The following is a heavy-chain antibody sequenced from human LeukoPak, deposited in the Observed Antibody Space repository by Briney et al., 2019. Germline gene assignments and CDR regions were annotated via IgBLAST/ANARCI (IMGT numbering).Heavy chain of an antibody. D-gene: IGHD6-19*01. CDR3: ASLXNPYSSGWTIDY. CDR1: GYTFTGYY. J-gene: IGHJ4*02. V-gene: IGHV1-2*02. CDR2: INPNSGGT. Sequence: ASVKVSCKASGYTFTGYYMHWVRQAPGQGLEWMGWINPNSGGTNYAQKFQGRVTMTRDTSISTAYMELSRLRSDDTAVYYCASLXNPYSSGWTIDYWGQGTLVTVSS.